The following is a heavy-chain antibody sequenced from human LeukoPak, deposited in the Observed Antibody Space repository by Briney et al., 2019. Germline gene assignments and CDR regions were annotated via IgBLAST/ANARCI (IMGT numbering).Heavy chain of an antibody. CDR3: AREAYSSGSYYYYGMDV. Sequence: ASVKVSCKASGGAFSSYAISWVRQAPGQGLEWMGGIIPIFGTANYAQKFQGRVTITADESTSTAYMELSSLRSEDTAVYYCAREAYSSGSYYYYGMDVWGQGTTVTVSS. CDR2: IIPIFGTA. V-gene: IGHV1-69*13. J-gene: IGHJ6*02. CDR1: GGAFSSYA. D-gene: IGHD6-19*01.